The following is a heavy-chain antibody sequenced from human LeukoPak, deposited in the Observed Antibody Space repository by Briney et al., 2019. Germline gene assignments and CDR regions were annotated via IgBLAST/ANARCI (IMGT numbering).Heavy chain of an antibody. D-gene: IGHD1-26*01. Sequence: GGSLRLSCAASGFTFNNYGMHWVRQAPGKGLEWVAAIWYDGSNKYYADSVKGRFTISRDNSKNTLYLQMNGLETEDTALYYCATSGTTTTRLLEYWGQGTLVTVSS. CDR2: IWYDGSNK. CDR3: ATSGTTTTRLLEY. V-gene: IGHV3-33*01. J-gene: IGHJ4*02. CDR1: GFTFNNYG.